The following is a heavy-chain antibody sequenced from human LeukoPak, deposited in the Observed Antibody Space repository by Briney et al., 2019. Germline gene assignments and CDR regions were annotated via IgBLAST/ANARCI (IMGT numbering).Heavy chain of an antibody. CDR3: AKSHSVVRRGYFDY. J-gene: IGHJ4*02. D-gene: IGHD2-15*01. CDR2: ISDSGGST. V-gene: IGHV3-23*01. CDR1: GFTFSSFA. Sequence: GGSLRPSCAASGFTFSSFAMSWVRQAPGKGLEWFSSISDSGGSTYYADSVRGRFTISRDNSKATLYVQMNSLRAEDAAVYYCAKSHSVVRRGYFDYWGQGTLVTVSS.